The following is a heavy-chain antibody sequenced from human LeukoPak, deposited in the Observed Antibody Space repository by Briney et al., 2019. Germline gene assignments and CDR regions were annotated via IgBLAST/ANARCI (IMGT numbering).Heavy chain of an antibody. V-gene: IGHV3-23*01. D-gene: IGHD3-10*01. CDR3: ARDIRNYYDSGAYGWFDP. CDR1: GFTFSSYG. CDR2: ISGSGGNV. Sequence: GGSLRLSCAASGFTFSSYGMSWVRQAPGKGLEWVSSISGSGGNVYYAGSVRGRFTISRDNSKNTVYLQMNSLRAKDTATYYCARDIRNYYDSGAYGWFDPWGQGTLVPVSS. J-gene: IGHJ5*02.